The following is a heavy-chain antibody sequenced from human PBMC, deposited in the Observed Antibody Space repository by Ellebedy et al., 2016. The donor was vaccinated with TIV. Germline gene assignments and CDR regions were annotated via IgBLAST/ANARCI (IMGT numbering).Heavy chain of an antibody. CDR3: AREDYYDSYGYFVY. Sequence: GGSLRLSXVVSGFTFNSYAMGWVRQAPGKGLEWVSSIGGSGGDTHYADSVKGRFSISRDNSKNTLSLQMNILGADDTAVYYCAREDYYDSYGYFVYWGQGTLVTVSS. V-gene: IGHV3-23*01. CDR2: IGGSGGDT. J-gene: IGHJ4*02. D-gene: IGHD3-22*01. CDR1: GFTFNSYA.